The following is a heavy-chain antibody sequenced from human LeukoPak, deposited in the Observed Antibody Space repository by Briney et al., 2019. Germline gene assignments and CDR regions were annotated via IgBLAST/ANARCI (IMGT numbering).Heavy chain of an antibody. V-gene: IGHV4-59*08. CDR3: ARQGVLGAFDI. CDR1: GGSISSYY. CDR2: IYYSGST. D-gene: IGHD4/OR15-4a*01. J-gene: IGHJ3*02. Sequence: SETLSLTCTVSGGSISSYYWSWIRQPPGKGLEWIGYIYYSGSTNYNPSLKSRVTISVDTSKNQFSLKLSSVTAADTAVYYCARQGVLGAFDIWGQGTMVTVSS.